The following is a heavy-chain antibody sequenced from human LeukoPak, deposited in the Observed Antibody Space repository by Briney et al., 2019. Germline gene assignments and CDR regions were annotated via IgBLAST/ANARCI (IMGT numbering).Heavy chain of an antibody. Sequence: GGSLRLSCAASGYTFSSYGMHWVRQTPGKGLEWVAAIWFDGSKQIYEDSVRGRFTISRDDSKNTLYLQMNSLRAEDTAVYYCAHLAGGSNVDVWGKGTTVTVSS. V-gene: IGHV3-33*01. CDR2: IWFDGSKQ. D-gene: IGHD3-10*01. CDR3: AHLAGGSNVDV. J-gene: IGHJ6*04. CDR1: GYTFSSYG.